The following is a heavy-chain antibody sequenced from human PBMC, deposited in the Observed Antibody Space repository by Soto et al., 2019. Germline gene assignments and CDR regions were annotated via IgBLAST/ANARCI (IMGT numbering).Heavy chain of an antibody. CDR2: IYPGDSDT. V-gene: IGHV5-51*01. J-gene: IGHJ4*02. D-gene: IGHD3-22*01. Sequence: PGESLKISCKGSGYSFTSYWIGWVLQTPGKGLEWMGIIYPGDSDTRYSPSFQGQVTISADKSISTAYLQWSSLKASDTAMYYCARPTGAYYYDSSGYDYWGQGTLVTVSS. CDR1: GYSFTSYW. CDR3: ARPTGAYYYDSSGYDY.